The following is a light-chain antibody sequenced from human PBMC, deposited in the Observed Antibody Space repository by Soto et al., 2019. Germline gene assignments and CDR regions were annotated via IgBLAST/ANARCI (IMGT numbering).Light chain of an antibody. CDR2: GAS. CDR3: HQYGSSPYA. CDR1: QSVDSYY. J-gene: IGKJ2*01. V-gene: IGKV3-20*01. Sequence: EIVLTQSPGTLSLSPGERATLSCGASQSVDSYYLAWYQQKPGQAPRLLIYGASNKATGIPDRFTGSGSGTDFSLTIGSLEPEDFAVYYCHQYGSSPYAFGQGTKLEIK.